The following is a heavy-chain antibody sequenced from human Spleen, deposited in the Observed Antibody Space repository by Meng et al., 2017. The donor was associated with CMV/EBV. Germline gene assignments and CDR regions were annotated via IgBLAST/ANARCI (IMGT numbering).Heavy chain of an antibody. V-gene: IGHV1-3*04. CDR2: INTSNGNT. J-gene: IGHJ4*02. CDR3: ARTPATRSCSGGSSAIDY. CDR1: GYPFTSYA. D-gene: IGHD2-15*01. Sequence: QVQLGQAGAAVKKPGASVKVSCKASGYPFTSYAMHWVRQAPGQRLEGMGWINTSNGNTKYSQKFQGRVTITRDTSASTAYMELSSLISEETAVYYCARTPATRSCSGGSSAIDYWGQGTLVTVSS.